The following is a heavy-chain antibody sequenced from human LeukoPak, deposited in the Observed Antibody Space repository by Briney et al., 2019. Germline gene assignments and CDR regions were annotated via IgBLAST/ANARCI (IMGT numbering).Heavy chain of an antibody. CDR3: ARAPWIQLWSYYFDY. V-gene: IGHV3-7*01. Sequence: PGGSLRLCCAASGFTFSSYWMSWVRQAPGKGLEWVANIKQDGSEKYYVDSVKGRFTMSRDNAKNSLYLQMNSLRAEDTAVYYCARAPWIQLWSYYFDYWGQGTLVTVSS. J-gene: IGHJ4*02. CDR1: GFTFSSYW. D-gene: IGHD5-18*01. CDR2: IKQDGSEK.